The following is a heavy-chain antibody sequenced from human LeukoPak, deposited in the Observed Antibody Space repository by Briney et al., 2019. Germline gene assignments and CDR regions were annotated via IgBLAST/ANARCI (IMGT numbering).Heavy chain of an antibody. Sequence: PGGSLRLSCAASGFTFRTYTMNWVRQAPGKGLEWVSTISGSGGSTYYADSVKGRFTISRDNSKNTLYLQMNSLRVEDTAVYYCAKVYQAEDYWGQGTLVTVSS. CDR3: AKVYQAEDY. J-gene: IGHJ4*02. CDR1: GFTFRTYT. CDR2: ISGSGGST. V-gene: IGHV3-23*01. D-gene: IGHD5/OR15-5a*01.